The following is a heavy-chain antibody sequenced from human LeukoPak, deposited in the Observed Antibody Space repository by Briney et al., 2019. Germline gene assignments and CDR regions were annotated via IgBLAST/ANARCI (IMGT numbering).Heavy chain of an antibody. V-gene: IGHV5-51*01. J-gene: IGHJ3*02. D-gene: IGHD3-3*01. CDR3: ARCHYDFWSGYPDAFDI. CDR2: IYPGDSDT. Sequence: GESLKISCKGSGYSFTSYWIGWVRQMPGKGLEWMGIIYPGDSDTRYSPSFKGQVTISADKSISTAYLQWSSLKASDTAMYYCARCHYDFWSGYPDAFDIWGQGTMVTVSS. CDR1: GYSFTSYW.